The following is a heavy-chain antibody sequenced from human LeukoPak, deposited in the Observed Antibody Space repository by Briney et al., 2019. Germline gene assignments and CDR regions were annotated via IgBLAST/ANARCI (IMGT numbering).Heavy chain of an antibody. V-gene: IGHV3-21*01. D-gene: IGHD6-19*01. J-gene: IGHJ4*02. CDR3: ARQVAGVNDY. Sequence: GGSLRLSCAASGFTFSTYAVNWVRQAPGKGLEWVSAITGSGGATYYADSVKGRFTIFRDNAKSSLYLQMSSLRVDDTAVYYCARQVAGVNDYWGQGTLVTVSS. CDR1: GFTFSTYA. CDR2: ITGSGGAT.